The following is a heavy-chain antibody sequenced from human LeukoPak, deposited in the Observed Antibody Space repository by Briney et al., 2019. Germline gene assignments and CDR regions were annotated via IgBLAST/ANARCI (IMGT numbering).Heavy chain of an antibody. Sequence: GGSLRLSCTVSGFTVSSNSMSWVRQAPGKGLEWVSFIYSDNTHYSDSVKGRFTISRDNAKNSLYLQMNSLRAEDTAVYYCAKIFTYYYDSSGYYDDYWGQGTLVTVSS. J-gene: IGHJ4*02. CDR1: GFTVSSNS. V-gene: IGHV3-53*01. D-gene: IGHD3-22*01. CDR2: IYSDNT. CDR3: AKIFTYYYDSSGYYDDY.